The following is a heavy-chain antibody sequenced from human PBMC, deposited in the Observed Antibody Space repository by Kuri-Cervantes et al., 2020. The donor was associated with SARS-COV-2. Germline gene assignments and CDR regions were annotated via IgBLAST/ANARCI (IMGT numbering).Heavy chain of an antibody. J-gene: IGHJ4*02. CDR1: GFTFSGSR. CDR3: AKTNLYSSGCDY. D-gene: IGHD6-19*01. CDR2: LRHDARNR. V-gene: IGHV3-30*02. Sequence: LSLTCAASGFTFSGSRVHWVRQAPGKGLEWVAFLRHDARNRLYADSVEGRFTISRDNSKNTLYLQMNSLRAEDTAVYYCAKTNLYSSGCDYWGQGILVTVSS.